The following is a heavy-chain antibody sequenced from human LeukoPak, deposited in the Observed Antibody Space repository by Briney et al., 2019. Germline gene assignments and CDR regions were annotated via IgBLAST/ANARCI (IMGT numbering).Heavy chain of an antibody. Sequence: GGSLRLSCAASGFTFDDYGMSWVRQAPGKGLEWVSGINWNGGSTGYADSVKGRFTISRDNAKNSLYLQMNSLRAEDTALYYCAGGYYYGSRTFDYWGQGTLVAVSS. CDR2: INWNGGST. J-gene: IGHJ4*02. CDR3: AGGYYYGSRTFDY. D-gene: IGHD3-10*01. CDR1: GFTFDDYG. V-gene: IGHV3-20*04.